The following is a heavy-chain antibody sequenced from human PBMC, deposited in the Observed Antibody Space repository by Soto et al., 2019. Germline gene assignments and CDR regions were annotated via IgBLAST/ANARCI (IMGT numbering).Heavy chain of an antibody. V-gene: IGHV4-31*03. J-gene: IGHJ3*02. CDR1: GGSISSGGYY. CDR2: IYYSGST. CDR3: ARDSSSWSHDAFDI. D-gene: IGHD6-13*01. Sequence: QVQLQESGPGLVKPSQTLSLTCTVSGGSISSGGYYWSWIRQHPGKGLEWIGYIYYSGSTYYNPSLKSRVTIYVDTSKNQFSLKLSSVTAADTAVYYCARDSSSWSHDAFDIWGQGTMVTVSS.